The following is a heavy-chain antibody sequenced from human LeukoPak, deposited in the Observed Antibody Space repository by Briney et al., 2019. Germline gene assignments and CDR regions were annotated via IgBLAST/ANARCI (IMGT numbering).Heavy chain of an antibody. CDR1: GFSFSSYE. Sequence: GGSLRLSCAASGFSFSSYEMNWVRQAPGKGLEWVSYISSSGTTIYYADSVKGRFTISRDNAKNSLYLQMNSLRAEDTALYYCARDKHYYDSSNYVWGQGTLVTVSS. V-gene: IGHV3-48*03. CDR2: ISSSGTTI. CDR3: ARDKHYYDSSNYV. D-gene: IGHD3-22*01. J-gene: IGHJ4*02.